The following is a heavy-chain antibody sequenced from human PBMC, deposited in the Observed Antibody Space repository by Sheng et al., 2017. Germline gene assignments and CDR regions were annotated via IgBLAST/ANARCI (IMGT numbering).Heavy chain of an antibody. D-gene: IGHD6-13*01. J-gene: IGHJ4*02. Sequence: QVQLQESGPGLVKAFRRPCPSPALSLVAPSVVTTGAGSGSPPGRDWSGLGVSIPVGAPTTTPPSKSRVTMSVDTSKNQFSLKLSSVTAADTAVYYCASTRIAAAGTKGRVRDYWGQGTLVTISS. CDR1: VAPSVVTT. CDR3: ASTRIAAAGTKGRVRDY. V-gene: IGHV4-4*07. CDR2: SIPVGAP.